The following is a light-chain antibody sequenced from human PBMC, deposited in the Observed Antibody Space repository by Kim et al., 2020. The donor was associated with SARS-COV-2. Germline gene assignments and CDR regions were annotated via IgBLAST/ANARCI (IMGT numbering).Light chain of an antibody. Sequence: DLVMTQTPLSLSVTPGQPASISCKSSRSLLHSDGKTYLYWYLQKPGQSPQLLIYDLSSRFSGVPDRFSGSGSGTDFTLQISRVEADDVGIYYCMQGIDLPLTFGGGTKVDIK. CDR2: DLS. V-gene: IGKV2-29*02. CDR3: MQGIDLPLT. J-gene: IGKJ4*01. CDR1: RSLLHSDGKTY.